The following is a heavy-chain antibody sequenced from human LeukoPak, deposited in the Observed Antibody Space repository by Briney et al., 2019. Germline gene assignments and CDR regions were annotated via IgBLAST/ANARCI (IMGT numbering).Heavy chain of an antibody. CDR2: IYGSGST. CDR1: GDSLSSHY. D-gene: IGHD6-19*01. J-gene: IGHJ4*02. Sequence: LETLSLTCTVSGDSLSSHYWSWIRQPPGKGLEWIGYIYGSGSTHYDPSLRSRATISEDTSKNQFSLKLTSVTAADTAVYYCARNVGWYSHDSWGQGTLVTVSS. CDR3: ARNVGWYSHDS. V-gene: IGHV4-59*08.